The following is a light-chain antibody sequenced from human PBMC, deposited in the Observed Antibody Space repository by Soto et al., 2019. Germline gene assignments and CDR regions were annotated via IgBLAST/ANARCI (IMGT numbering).Light chain of an antibody. J-gene: IGLJ2*01. V-gene: IGLV2-14*01. CDR3: SSFTSKSTLI. CDR2: EVR. Sequence: QSALTQPASVSGSPGQSITISCAGTRRDVGDYNLVSWYQQHPGRVPQLIIYEVRNRPSGISFRFSGSKSGNTASLTISGLQAEDEADYYCSSFTSKSTLIFGGGTKVTVL. CDR1: RRDVGDYNL.